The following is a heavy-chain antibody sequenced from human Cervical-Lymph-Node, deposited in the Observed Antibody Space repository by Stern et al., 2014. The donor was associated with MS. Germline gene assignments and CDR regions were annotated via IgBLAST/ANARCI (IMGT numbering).Heavy chain of an antibody. Sequence: ELQLVESGGGLVQPGESLRLSCVASGFSVSNNLMTWVRQAPGKGLEWVSVICVGGHVDLADSVKGRFTISRDNSKNTMYLQMSSLRVDDTAVYYCAIGTDAKKTAYWGQGTLVTVSS. CDR3: AIGTDAKKTAY. CDR1: GFSVSNNL. D-gene: IGHD2-21*02. CDR2: ICVGGHV. V-gene: IGHV3-66*01. J-gene: IGHJ4*02.